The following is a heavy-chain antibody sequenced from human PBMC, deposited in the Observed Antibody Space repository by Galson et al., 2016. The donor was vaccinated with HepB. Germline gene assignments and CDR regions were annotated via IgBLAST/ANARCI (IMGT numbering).Heavy chain of an antibody. D-gene: IGHD5-12*01. CDR2: IRSSAYGGTT. CDR3: TRVLEQRRSGYSGYKDYYYGMDV. V-gene: IGHV3-49*03. Sequence: SLRLSCATSGFTFGDYAMSWFRQAPGKGQEWVGFIRSSAYGGTTEYAASVKGKFTISRDDSRSIAYLQMNSLKTEDTAVYYCTRVLEQRRSGYSGYKDYYYGMDVCGKGTTVTVSS. CDR1: GFTFGDYA. J-gene: IGHJ6*04.